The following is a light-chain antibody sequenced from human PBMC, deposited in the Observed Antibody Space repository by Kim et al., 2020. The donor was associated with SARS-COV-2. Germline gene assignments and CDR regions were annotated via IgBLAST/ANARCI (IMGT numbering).Light chain of an antibody. CDR1: SGHSSYI. CDR2: LERSGSY. V-gene: IGLV4-60*03. Sequence: SVKRTCTLSSGHSSYIIAWHQQQPGKAPRYLMKLERSGSYNKGSGVPDRFSGSSSGADRYLTISNLQSEDEADYYCETWDSNIRVFGGGTQLTVL. CDR3: ETWDSNIRV. J-gene: IGLJ3*02.